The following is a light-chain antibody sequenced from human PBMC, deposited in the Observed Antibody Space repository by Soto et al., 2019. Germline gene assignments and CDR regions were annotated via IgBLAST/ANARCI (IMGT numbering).Light chain of an antibody. CDR2: DVS. CDR1: SNDVGGYNY. V-gene: IGLV2-14*03. CDR3: TSYTSSRTVV. J-gene: IGLJ2*01. Sequence: QSALTQPASVSGSPGQSITISCTGTSNDVGGYNYVSWYQHHPGKAPKLMIYDVSNRPSGVSNRFSGSKSGNTASLTISGLQSEDEADYYCTSYTSSRTVVFGGGTKVTVL.